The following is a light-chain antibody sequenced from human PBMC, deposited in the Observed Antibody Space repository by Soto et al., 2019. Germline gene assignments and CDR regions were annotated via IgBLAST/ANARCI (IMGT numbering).Light chain of an antibody. CDR1: QNVSSY. Sequence: EIVLTQSPATLSLSPGERATLSCRVSQNVSSYLAWYQQKPGQAPRLLIYDASNRATGIPARFSGSGSGTDFTLTISSLEPEDFAVYYCQQRSNWLFTFGPGTKVDIK. CDR2: DAS. J-gene: IGKJ3*01. CDR3: QQRSNWLFT. V-gene: IGKV3-11*01.